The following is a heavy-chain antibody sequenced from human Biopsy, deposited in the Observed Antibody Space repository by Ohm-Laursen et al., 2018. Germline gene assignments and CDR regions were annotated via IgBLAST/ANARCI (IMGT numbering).Heavy chain of an antibody. J-gene: IGHJ3*01. CDR2: ISDTGTT. Sequence: SDTLSLTCTVSGGSIGGSGDYWSWIRQPPGKGLEWIGYISDTGTTNYNPSLRGRVAMSVDTSKNQFSLQLTSVTAADTAMFFCARLFRLDDYWNDDPPDGFDVWDQGTMVTVSS. V-gene: IGHV4-61*08. CDR1: GGSIGGSGDY. D-gene: IGHD3-3*01. CDR3: ARLFRLDDYWNDDPPDGFDV.